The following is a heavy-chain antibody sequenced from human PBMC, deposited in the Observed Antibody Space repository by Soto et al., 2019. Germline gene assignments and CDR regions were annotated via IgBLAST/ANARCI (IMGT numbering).Heavy chain of an antibody. J-gene: IGHJ6*02. V-gene: IGHV3-30-3*01. D-gene: IGHD2-2*01. CDR3: ARDPEPEDVVPAANGGMDV. Sequence: GGSLRLSCAASGFTFSSYAMHWVRQAPGKGLEWVAVISYDGSNKYYADSVKGRFTISRDNSKNTLYLQMNSLRAEDTAVYYCARDPEPEDVVPAANGGMDVWGQGTTVTVSS. CDR2: ISYDGSNK. CDR1: GFTFSSYA.